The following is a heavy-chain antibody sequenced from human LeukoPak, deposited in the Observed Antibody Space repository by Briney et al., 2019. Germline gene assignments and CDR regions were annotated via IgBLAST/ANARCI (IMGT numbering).Heavy chain of an antibody. CDR1: GGSISSSNW. CDR2: IYHSGST. CDR3: ARNHFIMSYFDY. Sequence: SETLSPTCAVSGGSISSSNWWSWVRPPPGKGVEWIGEIYHSGSTNYNPSLKSRVTISVDTSKNQFSLKLSSVTAADTAVYYCARNHFIMSYFDYWGQGTLVTVSS. D-gene: IGHD3-16*01. J-gene: IGHJ4*02. V-gene: IGHV4-4*02.